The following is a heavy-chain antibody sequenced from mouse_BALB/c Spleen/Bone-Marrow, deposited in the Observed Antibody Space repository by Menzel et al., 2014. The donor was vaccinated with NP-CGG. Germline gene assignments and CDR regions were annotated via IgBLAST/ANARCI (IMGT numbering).Heavy chain of an antibody. CDR3: ARGYFAY. CDR1: GYTFTSYW. Sequence: QVQLQQSGAELVKPGASVKLSCKASGYTFTSYWMHWVKQRPGQGLEWIGEINPSNGRTNYNEKFKSKATLTVDKSSSTAYMQISSLTSEDSAVYFCARGYFAYWGQGTLVTVSA. D-gene: IGHD2-14*01. J-gene: IGHJ3*01. CDR2: INPSNGRT. V-gene: IGHV1S81*02.